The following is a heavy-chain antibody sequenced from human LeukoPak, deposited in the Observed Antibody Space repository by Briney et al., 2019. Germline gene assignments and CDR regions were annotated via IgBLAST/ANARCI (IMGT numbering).Heavy chain of an antibody. V-gene: IGHV3-73*01. CDR2: IRSKANNYAT. CDR1: GFTFSGSS. J-gene: IGHJ4*02. D-gene: IGHD6-19*01. Sequence: GGSLKLSCAASGFTFSGSSMHWVRQASGKGLEWVGRIRSKANNYATSYAASVKGRFTISRDDSRSTAYLQMNSLKTEDTAVYYCSNLEGQWLVGWGQGTLVTVSS. CDR3: SNLEGQWLVG.